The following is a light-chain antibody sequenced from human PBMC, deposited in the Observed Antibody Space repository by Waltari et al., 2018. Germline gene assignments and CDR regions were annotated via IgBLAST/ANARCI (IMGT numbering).Light chain of an antibody. J-gene: IGKJ4*01. V-gene: IGKV3-15*01. CDR3: QQYFKTPLT. Sequence: EIVMTQSPATLSLSPGDKATLSCRASQSIRGNLAWYQQKPGQAPRLLIYGASTRATGIPGRFSGSGSGTEFTLTISRLQAEDVAVYYCQQYFKTPLTFGGGTKVEIK. CDR1: QSIRGN. CDR2: GAS.